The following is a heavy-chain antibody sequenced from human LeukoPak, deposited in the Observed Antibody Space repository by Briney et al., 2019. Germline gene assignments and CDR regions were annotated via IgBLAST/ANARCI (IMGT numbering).Heavy chain of an antibody. CDR2: ISSSGSTI. CDR3: ARGRGILITMVRGVISDWFDP. D-gene: IGHD3-10*01. Sequence: PGGSLRLSCAASGFTFSDYYMSWLRQAPGKGLEWVSYISSSGSTIYYADSVKGRFTISRDNAKNSLYLQMNSLRAEDTAVYYCARGRGILITMVRGVISDWFDPWGQGTLVTVSS. V-gene: IGHV3-11*01. J-gene: IGHJ5*02. CDR1: GFTFSDYY.